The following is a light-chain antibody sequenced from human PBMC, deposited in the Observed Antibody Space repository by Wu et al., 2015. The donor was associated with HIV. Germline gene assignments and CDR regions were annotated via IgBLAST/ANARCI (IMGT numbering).Light chain of an antibody. V-gene: IGKV3-15*01. CDR3: QQYNKWPYT. CDR1: QSVSTD. CDR2: GAS. Sequence: EIVMTQSPATLSVSPGEGVTLSCRASQSVSTDLAWFQQKRGQPPRLLIFGASTRATGIPAGFSGNGSGTEFTLTINNMQSEDFGIYYCQQYNKWPYTFGQGTSLE. J-gene: IGKJ2*01.